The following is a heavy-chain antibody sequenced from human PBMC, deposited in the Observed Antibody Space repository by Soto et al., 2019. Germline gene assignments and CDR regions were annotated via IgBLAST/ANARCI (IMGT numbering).Heavy chain of an antibody. Sequence: EVQLVESGGGLVQPGGSLKLSCAASGFTFSDSAMHWVRQASGKGLEWVGRIRSKANSYATAYAASGKGRFTISRDDSKNTAYLQINSLKTEDTAVYYCTRPTQYCSSTSCSHYMDVWGKGTTVTVSS. CDR2: IRSKANSYAT. D-gene: IGHD2-2*01. CDR1: GFTFSDSA. CDR3: TRPTQYCSSTSCSHYMDV. J-gene: IGHJ6*03. V-gene: IGHV3-73*01.